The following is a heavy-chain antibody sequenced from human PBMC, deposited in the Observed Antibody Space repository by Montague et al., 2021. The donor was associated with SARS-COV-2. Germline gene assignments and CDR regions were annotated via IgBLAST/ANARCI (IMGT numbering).Heavy chain of an antibody. CDR3: AREREGYSSSWYLDY. CDR1: GGSFSGYH. Sequence: SETLSLTCAVYGGSFSGYHWNWIRQPPGKGLEWIGYIYYSGSTNYNPSLKSRVTISVDTSKNQFYLKLSFVTAADTAVYYCAREREGYSSSWYLDYWGQGTLVTVSS. D-gene: IGHD6-13*01. V-gene: IGHV4-59*01. CDR2: IYYSGST. J-gene: IGHJ4*02.